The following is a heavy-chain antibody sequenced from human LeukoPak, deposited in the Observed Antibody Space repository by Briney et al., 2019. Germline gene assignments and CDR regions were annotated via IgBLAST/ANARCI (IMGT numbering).Heavy chain of an antibody. CDR2: SGNKDNSYIT. J-gene: IGHJ4*02. D-gene: IGHD2-21*02. CDR1: GFTFSAHR. CDR3: AWGDAYCSGDCFSD. V-gene: IGHV3-72*01. Sequence: GSLRLSCAASGFTFSAHRMDWIRQAPGKGLEWIGRSGNKDNSYITHYAASVRDRFTISRDESKNSVYLQMNSLKTEDTAVYYCAWGDAYCSGDCFSDWGQGTLVTVSA.